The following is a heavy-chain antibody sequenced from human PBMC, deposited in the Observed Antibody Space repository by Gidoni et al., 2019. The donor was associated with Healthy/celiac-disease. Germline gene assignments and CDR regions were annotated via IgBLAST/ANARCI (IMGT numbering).Heavy chain of an antibody. CDR3: TTDPLVVVAATLFFLFDY. D-gene: IGHD2-15*01. J-gene: IGHJ4*02. V-gene: IGHV3-15*01. CDR2: IKSKTDGGTT. Sequence: EVQLVESGGGLVKPGGSLRLSCAASGFTFSNAWMSWVRQAHGKGLEWVGRIKSKTDGGTTDYAAPVKGRFTISRDDSKNTLYLQMNSLKTEDTAVYYCTTDPLVVVAATLFFLFDYWGQGTLVTVSS. CDR1: GFTFSNAW.